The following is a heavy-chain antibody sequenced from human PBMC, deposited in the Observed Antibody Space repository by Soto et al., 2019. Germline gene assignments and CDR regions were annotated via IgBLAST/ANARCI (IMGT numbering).Heavy chain of an antibody. D-gene: IGHD3-9*01. CDR1: GFTFSSYD. Sequence: GGSLRLSCAASGFTFSSYDMNWVRQAPGKGLEWVSYIFTTGTTMYYADSVKGRFTVSRDNAKNSVFLLLNSLRAEDTAVYYCARDKDWAFDYWGQGTLVTVSS. V-gene: IGHV3-48*03. CDR2: IFTTGTTM. CDR3: ARDKDWAFDY. J-gene: IGHJ4*02.